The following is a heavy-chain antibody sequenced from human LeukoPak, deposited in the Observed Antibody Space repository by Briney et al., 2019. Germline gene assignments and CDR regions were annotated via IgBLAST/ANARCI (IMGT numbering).Heavy chain of an antibody. Sequence: GGSLRLSCAASGFTFSSYSMNWVRQAPGKGLEWVSYISSSSSTIYYADSVKGRFTVSRDNAKNSLYLQMNSLRAEDTAMYYCARDKADYYDSSGYYYVDYYYGMDVWGQGTTVTVSS. CDR1: GFTFSSYS. V-gene: IGHV3-48*04. CDR2: ISSSSSTI. D-gene: IGHD3-22*01. CDR3: ARDKADYYDSSGYYYVDYYYGMDV. J-gene: IGHJ6*02.